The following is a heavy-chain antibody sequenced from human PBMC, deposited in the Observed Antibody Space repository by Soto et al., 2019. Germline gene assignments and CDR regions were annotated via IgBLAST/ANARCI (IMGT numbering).Heavy chain of an antibody. CDR2: ISGSGGIT. V-gene: IGHV3-23*01. CDR1: GFTFSSYA. D-gene: IGHD2-15*01. CDR3: AKGLYCSGGSCYPDSDFYYYYGMDV. Sequence: GGSLRLSCAASGFTFSSYAMSWVRQAPGKGLEWVSAISGSGGITYYADSVKGRFTISRDNSKNTLYLQMNSLRAEDTAVYYCAKGLYCSGGSCYPDSDFYYYYGMDVWGQGTTVTVSS. J-gene: IGHJ6*02.